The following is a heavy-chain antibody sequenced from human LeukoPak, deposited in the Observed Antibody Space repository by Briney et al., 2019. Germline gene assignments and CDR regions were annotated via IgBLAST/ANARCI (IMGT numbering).Heavy chain of an antibody. CDR1: GFTVSSNY. Sequence: PGGSLRLSCAASGFTVSSNYMSWVRQAPGKGLEWVSLINGGDNTYYADSVKGRFTISRDNSKNTLYLHMNSLRAEDTAVYYCARQTGGFDYWGQGTLVTVSS. J-gene: IGHJ4*02. CDR3: ARQTGGFDY. D-gene: IGHD3-16*01. CDR2: INGGDNT. V-gene: IGHV3-53*01.